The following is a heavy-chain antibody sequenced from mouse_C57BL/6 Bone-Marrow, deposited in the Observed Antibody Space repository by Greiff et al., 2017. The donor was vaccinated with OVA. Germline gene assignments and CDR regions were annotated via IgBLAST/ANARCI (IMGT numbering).Heavy chain of an antibody. CDR2: ISSGSSTI. CDR1: GFTFSDYG. CDR3: ATLFITTGRGAMDY. Sequence: EVQLVESGGGLVKPGGSLKLSCAASGFTFSDYGMHWVRQAPEKGLEWVAYISSGSSTIYYADTVKGRFTISRDNAKNTLFLQMTSLRSEDTAMYYCATLFITTGRGAMDYWGQGTSVTVSS. J-gene: IGHJ4*01. D-gene: IGHD1-1*01. V-gene: IGHV5-17*01.